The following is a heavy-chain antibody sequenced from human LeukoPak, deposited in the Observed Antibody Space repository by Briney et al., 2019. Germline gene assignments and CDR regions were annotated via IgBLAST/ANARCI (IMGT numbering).Heavy chain of an antibody. Sequence: GESLKISCKGSGYSLTSYCIGWVRQIPGKGLEWMGIIYPGDSDTRYSPSFQGQVTISADKSISTAHLQWSSLKASDTAMYYCARPHYYGSGSYSDDYWGQGTLVTVSS. CDR2: IYPGDSDT. V-gene: IGHV5-51*01. J-gene: IGHJ4*02. CDR1: GYSLTSYC. CDR3: ARPHYYGSGSYSDDY. D-gene: IGHD3-10*01.